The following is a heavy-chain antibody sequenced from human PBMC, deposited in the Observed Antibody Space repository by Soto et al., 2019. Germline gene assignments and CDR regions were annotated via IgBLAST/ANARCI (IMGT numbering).Heavy chain of an antibody. J-gene: IGHJ4*02. CDR1: GFSLTTDGEG. V-gene: IGHV2-5*02. CDR3: AHSRNLITEDAQVGDFDY. D-gene: IGHD3-10*01. Sequence: QISLKESGPPLVKPTETLKLTCTFSGFSLTTDGEGVGWVRQPPGEALEWLALIYWDDDERYSPSLKTRLTIKKDPSKNQVVLILTNMDPVDTATYYCAHSRNLITEDAQVGDFDYWGQGTLVTVPS. CDR2: IYWDDDE.